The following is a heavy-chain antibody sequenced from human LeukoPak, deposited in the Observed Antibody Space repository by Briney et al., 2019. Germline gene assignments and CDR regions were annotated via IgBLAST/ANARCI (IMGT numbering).Heavy chain of an antibody. V-gene: IGHV4-59*08. D-gene: IGHD6-13*01. J-gene: IGHJ4*02. CDR1: GGSISSYY. CDR2: IYYSGST. CDR3: ASFSSSLFDY. Sequence: SETLSLTCSVSGGSISSYYWSWIRQPPGKGLEWIGYIYYSGSTNYNPSLKSRVTISVDTSKNQFSLKLSSVTAADTAVYYCASFSSSLFDYWGQGTLVTVSS.